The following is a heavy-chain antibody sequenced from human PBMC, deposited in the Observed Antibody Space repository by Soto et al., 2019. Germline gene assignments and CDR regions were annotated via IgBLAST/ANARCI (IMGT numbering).Heavy chain of an antibody. J-gene: IGHJ4*02. CDR3: TTGLSGIAAY. D-gene: IGHD2-15*01. CDR1: GFTFSSYA. V-gene: IGHV3-23*01. CDR2: ISGSGGST. Sequence: EVQLLESGGGLVQPGGSLRLSCAASGFTFSSYAMSWVRQAPGKGLEWVSAISGSGGSTYYADSVKGRFTISRDNSKNSLFLQMSSLRLEDTALYYCTTGLSGIAAYWGQGTLVTVSS.